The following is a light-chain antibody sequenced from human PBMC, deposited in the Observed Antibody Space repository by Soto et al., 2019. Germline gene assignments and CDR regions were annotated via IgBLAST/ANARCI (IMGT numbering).Light chain of an antibody. CDR1: QSVKNS. Sequence: EMVVTQSPVTLSLSPGEGATLSCRASQSVKNSLAWYQQKPGQAPRLLIYDASNRATGIPARFSGSGSGTDFTLTISSLEPEDFAIYYCQQRSDWLWTFGQGTKVEIK. CDR3: QQRSDWLWT. V-gene: IGKV3-11*01. CDR2: DAS. J-gene: IGKJ1*01.